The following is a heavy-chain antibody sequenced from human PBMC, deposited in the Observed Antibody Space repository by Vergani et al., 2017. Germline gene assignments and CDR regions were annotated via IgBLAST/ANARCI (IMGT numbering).Heavy chain of an antibody. V-gene: IGHV3-74*03. CDR1: GFSFNSYW. D-gene: IGHD3-9*01. Sequence: VQLVESGGGLVQPGGSLRLSCTASGFSFNSYWMNWVRQVPGKGLLWVSRIKSDGSITAYADSVKGRFTISRDNAQNTLYLQMNSLRVEDTGVYYCARARCIETCYMSNWLDSWGQGTLVTVSS. J-gene: IGHJ5*01. CDR2: IKSDGSIT. CDR3: ARARCIETCYMSNWLDS.